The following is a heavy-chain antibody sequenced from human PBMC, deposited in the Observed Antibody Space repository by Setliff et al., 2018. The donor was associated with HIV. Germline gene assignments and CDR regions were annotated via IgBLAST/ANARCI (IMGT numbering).Heavy chain of an antibody. CDR3: ARDPVSDNSSTPYYFDY. V-gene: IGHV1-69*13. CDR2: IIPIFGTA. D-gene: IGHD2-21*01. Sequence: SVKVSCKASGGTFSTYAISWVRQAPGQGLEWMGGIIPIFGTANYDQRFQGRVTITADETTSTAYMELSSLRSEDTAVYFCARDPVSDNSSTPYYFDYWGQGTLVTVSS. J-gene: IGHJ4*02. CDR1: GGTFSTYA.